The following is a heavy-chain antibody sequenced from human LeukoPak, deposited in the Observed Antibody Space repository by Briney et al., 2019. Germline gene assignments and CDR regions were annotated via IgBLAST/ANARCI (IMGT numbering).Heavy chain of an antibody. CDR3: AKVRDSSGYYCY. CDR2: ISGSGGGT. Sequence: PGGSLRLSCATSGFTFSSYAMSWVRQAPGKGLEWVSAISGSGGGTYYADSVKGRFTISRDNSKNTLYLQMNSLRAEDTAVYYCAKVRDSSGYYCYWGQGTLVTVSS. V-gene: IGHV3-23*01. J-gene: IGHJ4*02. CDR1: GFTFSSYA. D-gene: IGHD3-22*01.